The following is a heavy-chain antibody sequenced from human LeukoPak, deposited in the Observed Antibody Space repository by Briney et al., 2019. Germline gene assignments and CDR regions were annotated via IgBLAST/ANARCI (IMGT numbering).Heavy chain of an antibody. D-gene: IGHD3-10*01. CDR3: ARTLGITLVRGARSDY. CDR2: ISSSSTYI. CDR1: GFSFSTYS. V-gene: IGHV3-21*01. J-gene: IGHJ4*02. Sequence: GGSLRLSCAASGFSFSTYSMDWVRQAPGQGLEWVSSISSSSTYIYYADSVKGRFTISRDNAKNSLYLQMNSLRVEDTAVYYCARTLGITLVRGARSDYWGQGTLVTVSS.